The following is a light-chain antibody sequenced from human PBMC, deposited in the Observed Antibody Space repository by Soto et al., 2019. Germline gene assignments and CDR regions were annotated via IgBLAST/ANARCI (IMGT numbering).Light chain of an antibody. V-gene: IGKV1-5*03. Sequence: DIQMTQSPSTLSGSVGDRVTITCRASQTISSWLAWYQQKPGKAPKLLIYKASTLKSGVPLRFSGSGSGTEFTLTISSLQPDDFVTYYCQTYNSYSRTFGKGKNGDIK. CDR2: KAS. CDR1: QTISSW. CDR3: QTYNSYSRT. J-gene: IGKJ3*01.